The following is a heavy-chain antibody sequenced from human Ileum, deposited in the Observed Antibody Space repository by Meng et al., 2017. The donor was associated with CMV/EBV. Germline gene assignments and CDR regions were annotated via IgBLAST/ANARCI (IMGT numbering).Heavy chain of an antibody. CDR2: IRYDESVQ. D-gene: IGHD3-3*01. CDR3: AKVPYQGSGWLDF. CDR1: GFTFSNYG. V-gene: IGHV3-30*02. J-gene: IGHJ5*01. Sequence: GESLKISCAASGFTFSNYGMNWVRQAPGKGLEWLALIRYDESVQYYAASVKGRFTISRDNSKNTLYLQMNSLRAEDTALYYCAKVPYQGSGWLDFWGQGALVTVSS.